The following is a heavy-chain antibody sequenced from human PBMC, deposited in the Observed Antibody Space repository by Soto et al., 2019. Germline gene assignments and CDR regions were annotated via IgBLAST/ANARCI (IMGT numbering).Heavy chain of an antibody. Sequence: QVQLVQSGAEVKKPGSSVKVSCKASGGTFSSYTISWVRQAPGQGLEWMGRIIPILGIANYAQKFQGRVTITVDKSTSTAYMELSSLRSEDTAVYYCARAYCSGGSCAHYYYYYMDVWGKGTTVTVSS. CDR1: GGTFSSYT. CDR3: ARAYCSGGSCAHYYYYYMDV. CDR2: IIPILGIA. V-gene: IGHV1-69*02. D-gene: IGHD2-15*01. J-gene: IGHJ6*03.